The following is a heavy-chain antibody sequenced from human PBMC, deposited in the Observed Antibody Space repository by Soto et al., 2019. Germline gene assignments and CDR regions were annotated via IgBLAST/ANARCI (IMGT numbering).Heavy chain of an antibody. CDR2: IYSGGST. Sequence: GGSLRLSCAASGFTVSSNYMSWVRQAPGKGLEWVSVIYSGGSTYYADSVKGRFTISRDNSKNTLYLQMNSLRAEDTAVYYWARVGDPISITIFGVVTPRPNYYGMDVWGQGTTVTVSS. J-gene: IGHJ6*02. V-gene: IGHV3-53*01. D-gene: IGHD3-3*01. CDR3: ARVGDPISITIFGVVTPRPNYYGMDV. CDR1: GFTVSSNY.